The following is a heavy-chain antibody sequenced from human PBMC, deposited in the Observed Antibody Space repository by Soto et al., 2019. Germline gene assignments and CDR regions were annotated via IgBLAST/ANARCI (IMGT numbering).Heavy chain of an antibody. Sequence: QVQLVQSGAEVKKPGASVKVSCKASQHTFSNYDISWVRQATGQGLEWKGWMNPNSGNTGYALKFQGRVTMTRDASISTAYMELSSLGSDDTAVYYCVRMASSGSLNWFDPWGQGTLVTVSS. CDR1: QHTFSNYD. D-gene: IGHD3-22*01. CDR2: MNPNSGNT. J-gene: IGHJ5*02. CDR3: VRMASSGSLNWFDP. V-gene: IGHV1-8*02.